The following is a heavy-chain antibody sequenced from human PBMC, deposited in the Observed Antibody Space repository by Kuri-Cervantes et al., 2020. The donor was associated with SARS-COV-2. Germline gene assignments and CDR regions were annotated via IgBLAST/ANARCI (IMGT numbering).Heavy chain of an antibody. D-gene: IGHD2-15*01. CDR3: AKDAGLYIVVVVAASGPFDY. Sequence: ASVKVSCKASGYTFTSYAMHWVRQAPGQRLEWMGWINAGNGNTKYSQKFQGRVTIIRDTSASTAYMELNSLRAEDTAVYYCAKDAGLYIVVVVAASGPFDYWGQGTLVTVSS. CDR1: GYTFTSYA. CDR2: INAGNGNT. J-gene: IGHJ4*02. V-gene: IGHV1-3*01.